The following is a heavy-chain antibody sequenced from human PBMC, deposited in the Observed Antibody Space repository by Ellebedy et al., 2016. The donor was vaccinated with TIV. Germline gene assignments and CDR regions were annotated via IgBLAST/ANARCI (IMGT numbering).Heavy chain of an antibody. D-gene: IGHD4-17*01. V-gene: IGHV3-21*01. CDR2: ISSSSSYI. CDR1: GFTFSNYS. J-gene: IGHJ6*02. CDR3: ARVSYGDKQPYYYYGMDV. Sequence: PGGSLRLSCAASGFTFSNYSMNWVRQAPGKGLEWVSSISSSSSYIYYADSVKGRFTISRDNAKNSLYLQMNSLRAEDTAVYYCARVSYGDKQPYYYYGMDVWGQGTTVTVSS.